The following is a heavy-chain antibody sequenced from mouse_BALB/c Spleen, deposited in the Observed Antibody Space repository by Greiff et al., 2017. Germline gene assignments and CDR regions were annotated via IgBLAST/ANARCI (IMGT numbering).Heavy chain of an antibody. CDR1: GFTFPDSY. CDR2: IRTKANGYTT. V-gene: IGHV7-3*02. D-gene: IGHD3-1*01. Sequence: EVKLMESGGGLVQPGGSLRLSCATSGFTFPDSYMSWVRQPPGKALEWLGFIRTKANGYTTEYSASVKGRFTISRDNSQSILYLQMNTLRAEDSATYYCARDGLGYWYFDVWGAGTTVTVSS. J-gene: IGHJ1*01. CDR3: ARDGLGYWYFDV.